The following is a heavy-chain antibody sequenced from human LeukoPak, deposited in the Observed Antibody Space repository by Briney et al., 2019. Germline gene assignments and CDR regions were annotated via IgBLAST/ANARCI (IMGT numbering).Heavy chain of an antibody. J-gene: IGHJ5*02. CDR1: GFTLSNYG. V-gene: IGHV3-48*02. Sequence: GGSLRLSCAASGFTLSNYGMNWVRQAPGKGLEWVSYISSSSSTIYYADSMKGRFTISRDNAKNSLYLQMNSLRDEDTAVYYCARDASGYSYGSGWFDPWGQGTLVTVSS. CDR2: ISSSSSTI. D-gene: IGHD5-18*01. CDR3: ARDASGYSYGSGWFDP.